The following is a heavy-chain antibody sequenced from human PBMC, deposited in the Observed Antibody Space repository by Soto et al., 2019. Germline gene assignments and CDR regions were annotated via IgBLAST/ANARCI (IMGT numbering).Heavy chain of an antibody. J-gene: IGHJ2*01. Sequence: QVQLVQSGAEVKKPGASVKVSCKASGYTFTHYGITWVRQAPGQGLEWMGWINSFSGDTNYPQKLQGRLTMTTDTSMNTVYMELRNLRSDDTAVYYCARDLHSGGKYWYFDICGRGTLVTVSS. CDR3: ARDLHSGGKYWYFDI. CDR2: INSFSGDT. D-gene: IGHD2-15*01. CDR1: GYTFTHYG. V-gene: IGHV1-18*01.